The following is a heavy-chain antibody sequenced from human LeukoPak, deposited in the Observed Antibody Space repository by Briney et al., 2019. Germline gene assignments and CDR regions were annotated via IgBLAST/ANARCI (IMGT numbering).Heavy chain of an antibody. CDR3: AVVGAALNY. CDR2: IYHSGST. CDR1: GYSISSGYY. J-gene: IGHJ4*02. V-gene: IGHV4-38-2*02. D-gene: IGHD1-26*01. Sequence: RSSETLSLTRTVSGYSISSGYYWGWIRQPPGKGLEWIGSIYHSGSTYYNPSLKSRVTISVDTSKNQFSLKLSSVTAADTAVYYCAVVGAALNYWGQGTLVTVSS.